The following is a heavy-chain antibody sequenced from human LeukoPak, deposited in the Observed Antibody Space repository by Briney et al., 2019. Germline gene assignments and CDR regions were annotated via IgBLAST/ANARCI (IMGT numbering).Heavy chain of an antibody. V-gene: IGHV4-59*08. CDR3: ARLPFDILTGYYRQTDWFDP. CDR1: GDSIGSFY. Sequence: PSETLSLTCTVSGDSIGSFYWSWIRQPPGKGLEWIGNIYYSGSTYYNPSLKSRVTISVDTSKNQFSLKLSSVTAADTAVCYCARLPFDILTGYYRQTDWFDPWGQGTLVTVSS. CDR2: IYYSGST. D-gene: IGHD3-9*01. J-gene: IGHJ5*02.